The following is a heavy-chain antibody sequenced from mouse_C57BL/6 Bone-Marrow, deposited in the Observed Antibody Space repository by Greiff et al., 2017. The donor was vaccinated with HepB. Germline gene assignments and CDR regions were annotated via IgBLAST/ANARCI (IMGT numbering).Heavy chain of an antibody. CDR1: GFTFSDYY. J-gene: IGHJ4*01. Sequence: EVKLEESGGGLAQPGGSLKLSCAASGFTFSDYYMYWVRQTPEKRLEWVAYISNGGGSTYYPDTVKGRFTIARDNAKNTLYLQMSRLKSEDTAMYYCARHDDYHYHAMDYWGQGTSVTVSS. D-gene: IGHD2-4*01. V-gene: IGHV5-12*01. CDR2: ISNGGGST. CDR3: ARHDDYHYHAMDY.